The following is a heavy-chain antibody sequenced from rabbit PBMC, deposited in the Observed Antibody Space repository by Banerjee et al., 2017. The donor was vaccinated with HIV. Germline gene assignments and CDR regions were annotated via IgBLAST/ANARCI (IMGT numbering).Heavy chain of an antibody. D-gene: IGHD6-1*01. J-gene: IGHJ6*01. CDR3: ATDCTASYASYTYATYGMDL. Sequence: QEQLEESGGDLVKPEGSLTLTCTASGFSFSSGYDMCWVRQAPGKGLEWIGYIYAGSGTTRCAIWVNGRFTNSKTSSTTVTLQLNSLKTASPTASFCATDCTASYASYTYATYGMDLWGQGTLVTVS. CDR2: IYAGSGTT. CDR1: GFSFSSGYD. V-gene: IGHV1S45*01.